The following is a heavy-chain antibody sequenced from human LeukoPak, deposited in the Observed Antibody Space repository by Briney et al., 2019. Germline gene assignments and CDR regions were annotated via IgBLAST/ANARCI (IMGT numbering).Heavy chain of an antibody. Sequence: PSETLSLTCAVSGGSISSNWWTWVRQPPGKGLEWIGEIYHSGSTNYNPSLKSRLTLSVDKSKNQFSLKLSSVTAADTAVYYCAAAAVAVDYWGQGTLVTVSS. D-gene: IGHD6-19*01. CDR2: IYHSGST. CDR3: AAAAVAVDY. CDR1: GGSISSNW. V-gene: IGHV4-4*02. J-gene: IGHJ4*02.